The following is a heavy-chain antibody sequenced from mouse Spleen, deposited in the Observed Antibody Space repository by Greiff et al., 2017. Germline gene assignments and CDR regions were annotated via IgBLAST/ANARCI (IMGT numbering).Heavy chain of an antibody. CDR3: ARELGYYAMDY. D-gene: IGHD4-1*01. CDR2: ISSGSSTI. Sequence: EVQVVESGGGLVKPGGSLKLSCAASGFTFSDYGMHWVRQAPEKGLEWVAYISSGSSTIYYADTVKGRFTISRDNAKNTLFLQMTSLRSEDTAMYYCARELGYYAMDYWGQGTSVTVSS. V-gene: IGHV5-17*01. J-gene: IGHJ4*01. CDR1: GFTFSDYG.